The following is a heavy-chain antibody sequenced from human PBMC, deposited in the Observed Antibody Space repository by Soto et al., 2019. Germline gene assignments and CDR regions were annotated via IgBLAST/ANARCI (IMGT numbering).Heavy chain of an antibody. CDR2: INPSGGST. Sequence: GASVKVSCKASGYTFTSYYMHWVRQAPGQGLEWMGIINPSGGSTSYAQKFQGRVTMTRDTSTSTVYMELSSLRSEDTAVYYCARLNSVAPSRERGHWFDPWGQGTLVTVSS. V-gene: IGHV1-46*03. D-gene: IGHD1-26*01. CDR3: ARLNSVAPSRERGHWFDP. CDR1: GYTFTSYY. J-gene: IGHJ5*02.